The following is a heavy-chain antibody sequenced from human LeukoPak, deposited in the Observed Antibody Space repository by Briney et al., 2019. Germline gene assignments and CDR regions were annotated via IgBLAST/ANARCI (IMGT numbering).Heavy chain of an antibody. D-gene: IGHD3-16*01. Sequence: GGSLRLSCAASGFSFTNAWMSWVRQAPSKGLEYIGRIKSKTDGGTLEYAAPVKGRFTISRDDSKDTLYLQMNSLKTEDTAVYYCTTLWGGGPDSWGQGTLVTVSS. V-gene: IGHV3-15*01. CDR3: TTLWGGGPDS. CDR1: GFSFTNAW. J-gene: IGHJ4*02. CDR2: IKSKTDGGTL.